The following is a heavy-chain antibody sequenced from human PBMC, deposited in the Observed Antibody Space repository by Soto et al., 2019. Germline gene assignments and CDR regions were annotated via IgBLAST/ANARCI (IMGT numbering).Heavy chain of an antibody. V-gene: IGHV2-5*02. J-gene: IGHJ4*02. D-gene: IGHD3-22*01. Sequence: QITLKESGPTLVKPTQTLTLTCTFSGFSLSTSGVGVGWIRQPPGKALEWLALIYWDDDKRYSPSLKSRLTITKDTSKNQVVLTMTNMDPVDTATYYCEHSRKQYYYDSSGYTFGYWGQGTLGTVSS. CDR1: GFSLSTSGVG. CDR3: EHSRKQYYYDSSGYTFGY. CDR2: IYWDDDK.